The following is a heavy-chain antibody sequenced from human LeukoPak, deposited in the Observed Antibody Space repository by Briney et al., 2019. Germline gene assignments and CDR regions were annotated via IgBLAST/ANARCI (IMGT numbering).Heavy chain of an antibody. CDR2: IYYSGST. CDR3: ARGVGYCSSTSCYKGPRFDY. J-gene: IGHJ4*02. D-gene: IGHD2-2*01. V-gene: IGHV4-31*03. Sequence: SETLSLTRTVSGGSISSGGYSWSWIRQHPGKGLEWIGYIYYSGSTYYNPSLKSRVTISVDTSKNQFSLKLSSVTAADTAVYYCARGVGYCSSTSCYKGPRFDYWGQGTLVTVSS. CDR1: GGSISSGGYS.